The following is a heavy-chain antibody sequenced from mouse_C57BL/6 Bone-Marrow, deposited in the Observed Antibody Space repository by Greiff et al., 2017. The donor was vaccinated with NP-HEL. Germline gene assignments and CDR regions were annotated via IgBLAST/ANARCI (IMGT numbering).Heavy chain of an antibody. CDR3: ASPSEIYDGYYAPFDY. CDR1: GYTFTSYW. D-gene: IGHD2-3*01. V-gene: IGHV1-50*01. CDR2: IDPSDSYT. J-gene: IGHJ2*01. Sequence: QVQLQQPGAELVKPGASVKLSCKASGYTFTSYWMQWVKQRPGQGLEWIGEIDPSDSYTNYNQTFKGKATLTVDTSSSTAYMQLSSLTSEDSAVYYCASPSEIYDGYYAPFDYWGQGTTLTVSS.